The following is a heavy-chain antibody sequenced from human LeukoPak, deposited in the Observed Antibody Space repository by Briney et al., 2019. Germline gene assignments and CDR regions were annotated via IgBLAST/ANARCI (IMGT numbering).Heavy chain of an antibody. CDR3: ARLGSGAGRWDFDY. V-gene: IGHV4-4*07. D-gene: IGHD4-23*01. CDR2: IYTSGSP. CDR1: GGSISSYD. Sequence: PSETLSLTCTVSGGSISSYDWSWIRQPAGKGLEWIGRIYTSGSPNYNPSLKSRVTMSVDTSKKQFSLKLSSVTAADTAVYFCARLGSGAGRWDFDYWGQGTLVTVSS. J-gene: IGHJ4*02.